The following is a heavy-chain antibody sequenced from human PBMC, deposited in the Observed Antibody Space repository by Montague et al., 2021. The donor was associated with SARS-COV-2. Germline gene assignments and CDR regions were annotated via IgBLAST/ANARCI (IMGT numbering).Heavy chain of an antibody. Sequence: SETLSLTCTVSVGCISSYYWSWIRQPPGKVLEWIGYIYYSGSTNYNPSLKSRVTISVDTSKHQFSLKLSSVTAADTAVYYCARGSGWMGNAFDIWGQGTMVTVSS. V-gene: IGHV4-59*01. CDR3: ARGSGWMGNAFDI. D-gene: IGHD6-19*01. J-gene: IGHJ3*02. CDR2: IYYSGST. CDR1: VGCISSYY.